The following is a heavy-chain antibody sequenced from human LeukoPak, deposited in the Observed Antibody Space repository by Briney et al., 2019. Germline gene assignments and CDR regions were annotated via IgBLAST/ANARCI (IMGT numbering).Heavy chain of an antibody. CDR2: IYTGGST. V-gene: IGHV3-66*01. Sequence: GGSLRLSCAASGFTASSNYMSWVRQAPGKGLEWVSVIYTGGSTYYADSVNGRFTISRDNSKNTLYLQMNSLRADDTAVYYCARGGYSGSGNYFDYWGQRTLVTVSS. CDR3: ARGGYSGSGNYFDY. J-gene: IGHJ4*02. D-gene: IGHD3-10*01. CDR1: GFTASSNY.